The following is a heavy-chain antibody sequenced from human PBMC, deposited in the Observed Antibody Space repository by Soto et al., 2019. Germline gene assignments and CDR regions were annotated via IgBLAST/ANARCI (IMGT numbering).Heavy chain of an antibody. CDR2: IDGNNEK. Sequence: SGPTLVNPTQTLTLTCTFSGFSLITGGVRVSWIRQPPGQALEWLARIDGNNEKYYTTSLKTRLTISKDNSKNQVVLTMTNMDPVDTGTYYCARTMPAAGTFDFWGKGALVTVSS. CDR3: ARTMPAAGTFDF. V-gene: IGHV2-70*04. D-gene: IGHD6-13*01. CDR1: GFSLITGGVR. J-gene: IGHJ4*02.